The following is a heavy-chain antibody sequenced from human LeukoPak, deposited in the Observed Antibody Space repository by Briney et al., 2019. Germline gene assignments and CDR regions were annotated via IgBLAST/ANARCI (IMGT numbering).Heavy chain of an antibody. V-gene: IGHV1-2*02. J-gene: IGHJ5*02. D-gene: IGHD6-19*01. Sequence: ASVKVSCKASGYTFTGYYMHWVRQAPGQGLEWMGWINPNSGGTNYAQKFQGRVTMTRDTSISTAYMELSRLRPDDTAVYYCAREQGAVAAVNWFDPWGQGTLVTVSS. CDR2: INPNSGGT. CDR3: AREQGAVAAVNWFDP. CDR1: GYTFTGYY.